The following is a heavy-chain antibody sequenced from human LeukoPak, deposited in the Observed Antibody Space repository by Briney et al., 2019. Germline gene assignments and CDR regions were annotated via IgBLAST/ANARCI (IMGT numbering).Heavy chain of an antibody. CDR3: ATQAAALGYYYYMDV. CDR2: MNPNSGNT. J-gene: IGHJ6*03. V-gene: IGHV1-8*01. CDR1: GYTFTRYD. D-gene: IGHD6-13*01. Sequence: ASVKVSCKASGYTFTRYDIHWVRQATGQGLEWMGWMNPNSGNTGYAQKFQGRVTMTRNTSISTAYMELSSLRSEDTAVYYCATQAAALGYYYYMDVWGKGTTVTVSS.